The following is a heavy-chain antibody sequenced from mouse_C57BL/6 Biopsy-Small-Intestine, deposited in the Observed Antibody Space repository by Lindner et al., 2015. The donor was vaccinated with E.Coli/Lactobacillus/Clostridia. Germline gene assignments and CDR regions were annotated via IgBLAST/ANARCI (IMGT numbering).Heavy chain of an antibody. CDR3: ARPSDDYGGVFAY. Sequence: VQLQESGPELVKPGASVKISCKASGYAFSTSWMNWVKQRPGKGLEWIGRIYPGDGNANYNGKFKGTATLTADKSSSTAYMQLSSLTSEDSAVYFCARPSDDYGGVFAYWGQGTLVTVSA. V-gene: IGHV1-82*01. D-gene: IGHD2-4*01. J-gene: IGHJ3*01. CDR2: IYPGDGNA. CDR1: GYAFSTSW.